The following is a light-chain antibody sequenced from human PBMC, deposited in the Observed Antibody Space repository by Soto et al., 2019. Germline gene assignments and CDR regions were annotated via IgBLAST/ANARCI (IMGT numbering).Light chain of an antibody. CDR2: AAS. CDR3: LQDYNYPLT. J-gene: IGKJ4*01. CDR1: QGIRND. Sequence: AIQMTQSPSSLSASVGDRVTITCRASQGIRNDLGWYQQKPGQAPKLLIYAASSLQSGVPSRFSGSGSGTDFTLTISSLQPEDFANYYCLQDYNYPLTFGGGTKVEIK. V-gene: IGKV1-6*01.